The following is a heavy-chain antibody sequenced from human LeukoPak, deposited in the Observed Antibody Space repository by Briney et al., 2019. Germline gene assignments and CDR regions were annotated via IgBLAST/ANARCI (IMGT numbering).Heavy chain of an antibody. D-gene: IGHD3-10*01. Sequence: GASVKVSCKASGYTFTGYYIYWVRQAPGQGLEWMGWIDPNSGGTNYAQRFLGSVTMTGDTSINTAFMEVRRLRSDDTAIYYCARGRGTTMVRGVITNSFDLWGRGSLVTVSS. CDR2: IDPNSGGT. V-gene: IGHV1-2*02. CDR3: ARGRGTTMVRGVITNSFDL. J-gene: IGHJ2*01. CDR1: GYTFTGYY.